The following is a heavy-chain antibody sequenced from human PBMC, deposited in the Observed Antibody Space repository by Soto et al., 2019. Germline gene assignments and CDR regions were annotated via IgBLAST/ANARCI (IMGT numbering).Heavy chain of an antibody. V-gene: IGHV3-21*01. CDR3: ASELMVRGAYYFDY. J-gene: IGHJ4*02. CDR2: ISSSSYI. Sequence: GGSLRLSCAASGFTFSSYSMNWVRQAPGKGLEWVSSISSSSYIYYADSVKGRFTISRDNAKNSLYLQMNSLRAEDTAVYCCASELMVRGAYYFDYWGQGTLVTVSS. D-gene: IGHD3-10*01. CDR1: GFTFSSYS.